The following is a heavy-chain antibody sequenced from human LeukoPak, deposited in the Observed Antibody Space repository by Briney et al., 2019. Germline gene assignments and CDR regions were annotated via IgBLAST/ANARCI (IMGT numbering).Heavy chain of an antibody. J-gene: IGHJ4*02. D-gene: IGHD3-9*01. Sequence: GGSLRLSCVASGFTFSTYGMHWVRQAPGKGLEWVAVISYDGSNKYYADSVKGRFTVSRDNSKNTLYLQMNSLRAEDTAVYYCAKGVGGYFDWLSIDYWGQGTLVTVSS. CDR2: ISYDGSNK. V-gene: IGHV3-30*18. CDR1: GFTFSTYG. CDR3: AKGVGGYFDWLSIDY.